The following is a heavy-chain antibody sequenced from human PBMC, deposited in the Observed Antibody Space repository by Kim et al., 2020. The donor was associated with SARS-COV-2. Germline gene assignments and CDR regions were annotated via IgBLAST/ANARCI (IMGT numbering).Heavy chain of an antibody. V-gene: IGHV4-34*01. Sequence: SETLSLTCAVYGGSFSGYYWSWIRQPPGKGLEWIGEINHSGSTNYNPSLKSRVTISVDTSKNQFSLKLSSVTAADTAVYYCARGVGGYYPPNGMDVWGQGTTVTVSS. J-gene: IGHJ6*02. CDR2: INHSGST. CDR3: ARGVGGYYPPNGMDV. CDR1: GGSFSGYY. D-gene: IGHD3-22*01.